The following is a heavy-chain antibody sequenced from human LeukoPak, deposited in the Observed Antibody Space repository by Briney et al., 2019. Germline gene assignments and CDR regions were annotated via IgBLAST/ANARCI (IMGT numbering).Heavy chain of an antibody. V-gene: IGHV4-39*01. CDR1: VGSIRSSDYY. J-gene: IGHJ5*02. Sequence: SETLSLTSTVSVGSIRSSDYYWAWTRQPPGRGLELTGTIHYRGSTFYKPTLKSRLTVSADTSRNQFYMNLSSVTASDTAVYYCARASGVLPSFEGANWFDTWGQGSLVTVSS. CDR3: ARASGVLPSFEGANWFDT. CDR2: IHYRGST. D-gene: IGHD2/OR15-2a*01.